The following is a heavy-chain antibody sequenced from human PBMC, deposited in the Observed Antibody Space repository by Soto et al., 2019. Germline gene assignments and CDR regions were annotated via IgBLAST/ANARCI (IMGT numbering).Heavy chain of an antibody. V-gene: IGHV4-34*01. CDR1: GGSFSGYY. CDR3: ARVGGPDYGMDV. Sequence: KPSETLSLTCTVYGGSFSGYYWSWIRQPPGKGLEWIGEINHSGSTNYNPSLKSRVTISVDTSKNQFSLKLSSVTAADTAVYYCARVGGPDYGMDVWGQGTTVTLSS. J-gene: IGHJ6*02. CDR2: INHSGST.